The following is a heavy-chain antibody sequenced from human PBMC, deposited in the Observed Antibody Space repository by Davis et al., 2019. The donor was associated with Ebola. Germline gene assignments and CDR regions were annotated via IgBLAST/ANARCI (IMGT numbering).Heavy chain of an antibody. CDR3: TRGDYYHGMDV. V-gene: IGHV1-3*01. J-gene: IGHJ6*04. CDR2: INGGTGTT. Sequence: ASVKVSCKASGYTFISYGIHWVRQAPGQRLEWMGWINGGTGTTIYSQNFQGRVTITGDTSASTAYMELSSLTSEDTAVYYCTRGDYYHGMDVWGKGATVTVSS. CDR1: GYTFISYG.